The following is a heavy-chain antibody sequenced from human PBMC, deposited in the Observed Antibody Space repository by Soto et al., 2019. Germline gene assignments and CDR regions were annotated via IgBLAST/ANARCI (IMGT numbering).Heavy chain of an antibody. CDR1: GFTFSSYS. CDR3: ARDGEGLLCFGRSQTYYDYYLDV. CDR2: ISSSSSTI. V-gene: IGHV3-48*01. Sequence: EVQLVESGGGLVQPGGSLRLSCAASGFTFSSYSMNWVRQAPGKGLEWVSYISSSSSTIYYADSVKGRFTISRDNAKYALYLQMNSLRAEDTAVYYCARDGEGLLCFGRSQTYYDYYLDVWGNGTTVTVSS. D-gene: IGHD3-10*01. J-gene: IGHJ6*03.